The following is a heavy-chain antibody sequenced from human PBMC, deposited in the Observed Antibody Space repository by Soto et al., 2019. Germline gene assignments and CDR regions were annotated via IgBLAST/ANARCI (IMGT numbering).Heavy chain of an antibody. CDR1: GDGFRIHW. J-gene: IGHJ3*02. CDR3: ASASHCGGDNCPMGGFDR. CDR2: IYPGNSDT. V-gene: IGHV5-51*01. Sequence: GESLKISCKDSGDGFRIHWVAWLRQMPGKGLEWVGIIYPGNSDTMYSPSFQGQVTISADTALSTTYLQWDTLKPSDTAMYFCASASHCGGDNCPMGGFDRWGQGTMVTVSS. D-gene: IGHD2-21*01.